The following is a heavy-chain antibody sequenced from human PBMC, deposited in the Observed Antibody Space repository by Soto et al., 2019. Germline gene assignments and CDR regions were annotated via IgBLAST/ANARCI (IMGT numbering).Heavy chain of an antibody. CDR1: GGSISSSSYY. CDR3: ARQRRAVAVDFDY. D-gene: IGHD6-19*01. J-gene: IGHJ4*02. CDR2: IYYSGST. V-gene: IGHV4-39*01. Sequence: QLQLQESGPGLVKPSETLSLTCTVSGGSISSSSYYWGWIRQPPGKGLEWIGSIYYSGSTYYNPSLKSRVTISVDTSKNQFSLKLSSVTAADTAVYYCARQRRAVAVDFDYWGQGTLVTVSS.